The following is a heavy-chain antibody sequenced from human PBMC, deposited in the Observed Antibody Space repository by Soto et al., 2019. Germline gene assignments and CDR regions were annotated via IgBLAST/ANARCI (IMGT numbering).Heavy chain of an antibody. CDR1: GFTFSSYW. Sequence: GGSLRLSFAASGFTFSSYWMSWVRQAPGKGLEWVAAILYDGSNKYYADSVKGRFTISRDNSKNTLYLQMNSLRAEDTAVYYCAKVIRGLQRDYNYYYGMDVWGQGTLVTVSS. J-gene: IGHJ6*02. V-gene: IGHV3-30*18. CDR2: ILYDGSNK. CDR3: AKVIRGLQRDYNYYYGMDV. D-gene: IGHD4-17*01.